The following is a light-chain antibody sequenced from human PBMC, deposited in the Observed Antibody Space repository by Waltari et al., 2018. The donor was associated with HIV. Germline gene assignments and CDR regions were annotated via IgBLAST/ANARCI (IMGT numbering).Light chain of an antibody. CDR1: TSNIGSNY. Sequence: SVLTQPPSASGTPGQRVTISCSGSTSNIGSNYVFWYQHLPGTAPKLLIHRNAQRPLVVPDRVSGSTSCTSASLAISVLRSEDEADYYCVAWDDSLRGVLFGGGTKVAVL. CDR3: VAWDDSLRGVL. J-gene: IGLJ2*01. CDR2: RNA. V-gene: IGLV1-47*01.